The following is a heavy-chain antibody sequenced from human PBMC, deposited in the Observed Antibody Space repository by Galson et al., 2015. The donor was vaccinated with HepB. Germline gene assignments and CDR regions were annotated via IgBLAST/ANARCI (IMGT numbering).Heavy chain of an antibody. CDR3: AREGEYYYDSSGYYHFDY. V-gene: IGHV1-18*01. D-gene: IGHD3-22*01. Sequence: SVKVSCKASGYTFTSYGISWVRQAPGQGLEWMGWISAYNGNTNYAQKLQGRVTMTTDTSTSTAYMELRSLRSDDTAVYYCAREGEYYYDSSGYYHFDYWGQGTLVTVSS. CDR2: ISAYNGNT. J-gene: IGHJ4*02. CDR1: GYTFTSYG.